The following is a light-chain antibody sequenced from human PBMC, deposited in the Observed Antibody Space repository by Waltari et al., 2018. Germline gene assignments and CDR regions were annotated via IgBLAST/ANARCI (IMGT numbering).Light chain of an antibody. Sequence: SYELTQPPSVSVSPGQTARITCSGDALPNKYGYWYQQKSGQAPELVIHEDNKRRSGIPERFSGSSSGTMVTLTISGAQVEDEGDYYCYSTDRTGKQRVFGGGTKLTVL. CDR3: YSTDRTGKQRV. CDR2: EDN. V-gene: IGLV3-10*01. CDR1: ALPNKY. J-gene: IGLJ2*01.